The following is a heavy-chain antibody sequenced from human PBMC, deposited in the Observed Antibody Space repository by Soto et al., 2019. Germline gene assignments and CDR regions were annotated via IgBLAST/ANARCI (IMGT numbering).Heavy chain of an antibody. CDR2: IAYDGRNK. CDR3: ARELERVFDY. Sequence: RLSWAAAGVKSGSYAMHWVRQAPGKGLEWVAVIAYDGRNKYYADSVKGRFTISRDNSKNTLYLQMNSLRIEATAVYYCARELERVFDYWGQGTLVPVSS. D-gene: IGHD1-1*01. V-gene: IGHV3-30*04. CDR1: GVKSGSYA. J-gene: IGHJ4*02.